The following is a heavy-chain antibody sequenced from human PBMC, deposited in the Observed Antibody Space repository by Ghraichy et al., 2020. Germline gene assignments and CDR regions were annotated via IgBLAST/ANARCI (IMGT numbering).Heavy chain of an antibody. CDR2: ISAYNGNT. CDR1: GYTFTSYG. J-gene: IGHJ6*02. CDR3: ARDPYITFGGVTGGGGGYYYYGMDV. D-gene: IGHD3-16*01. V-gene: IGHV1-18*01. Sequence: ASVQVSCKASGYTFTSYGISWVRQAPGQGLEWMGWISAYNGNTNYAQKLQGRVTMTTDTSTSTAYMELRSLRSDDTAVYYCARDPYITFGGVTGGGGGYYYYGMDVWGQGTTVTVSS.